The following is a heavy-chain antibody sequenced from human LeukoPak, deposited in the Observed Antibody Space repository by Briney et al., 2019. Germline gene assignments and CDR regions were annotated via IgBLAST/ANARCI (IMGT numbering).Heavy chain of an antibody. D-gene: IGHD2-21*01. Sequence: GRSLRLSCAASGFTFSTYGMHWVRQAPGKGLEWVAVISYDGSNEYYADSVKGRFTISRDNSKNTLYLQMSSLRAEDTAVYYCAKEFNRGLPDYWGQGTLVTVPS. CDR3: AKEFNRGLPDY. J-gene: IGHJ4*02. V-gene: IGHV3-30*18. CDR1: GFTFSTYG. CDR2: ISYDGSNE.